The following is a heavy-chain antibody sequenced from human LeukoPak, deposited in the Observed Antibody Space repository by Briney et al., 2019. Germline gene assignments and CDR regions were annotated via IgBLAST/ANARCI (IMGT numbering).Heavy chain of an antibody. CDR2: IYHSGST. J-gene: IGHJ5*02. Sequence: SETLSLTCTVSGYSISSGYYWGWIRQPPGKGLEWIGSIYHSGSTYYNPSLKSRVTMSVDTSKNQFSLRLRSVTAADTAVYYCARGQARLAWFDPWGQGTLVTVSS. V-gene: IGHV4-38-2*02. CDR1: GYSISSGYY. D-gene: IGHD6-19*01. CDR3: ARGQARLAWFDP.